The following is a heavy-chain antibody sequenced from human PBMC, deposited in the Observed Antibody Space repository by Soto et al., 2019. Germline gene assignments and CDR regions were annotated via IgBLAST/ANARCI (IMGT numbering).Heavy chain of an antibody. V-gene: IGHV3-15*07. D-gene: IGHD1-20*01. J-gene: IGHJ4*02. CDR1: GFTFSNAW. Sequence: GGSLRLSCAASGFTFSNAWMNWVRQAPGKGLEWVGRIKSKTDGGTTDYAAPVKGRFTISRDDSKNTLYLQMNSLKTEDTAVYYCTTTPTHSYNWNDGGNFNWGQGTLVTVSS. CDR3: TTTPTHSYNWNDGGNFN. CDR2: IKSKTDGGTT.